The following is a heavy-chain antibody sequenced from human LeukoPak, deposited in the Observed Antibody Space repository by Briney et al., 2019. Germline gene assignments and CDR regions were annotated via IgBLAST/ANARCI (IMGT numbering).Heavy chain of an antibody. Sequence: PSETPSLTCTVSGGSISSYYWSWIRQPPGKGLEWIGYIYYSGSTNYNPSLKSRVTISVDTSKNQFSLRLSSVTAADTAVYYCARHVYPYSGWYFDYWGQGTLVTVSS. CDR2: IYYSGST. D-gene: IGHD6-19*01. CDR1: GGSISSYY. J-gene: IGHJ4*02. V-gene: IGHV4-59*08. CDR3: ARHVYPYSGWYFDY.